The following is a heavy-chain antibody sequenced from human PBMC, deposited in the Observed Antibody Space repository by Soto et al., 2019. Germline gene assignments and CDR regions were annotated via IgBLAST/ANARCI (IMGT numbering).Heavy chain of an antibody. CDR2: IYSDGNT. V-gene: IGHV3-53*01. J-gene: IGHJ4*02. Sequence: VQLVEPGGGLLQPGGSLRLSCAASGFAVSSTSVSWFRQAPGKGLEWVSVIYSDGNTYYADSVKGRFTISRDNSKNTMYLQMSSLIAEDTAVYYWAGGTGAYFDYWGKGTLVTVSS. D-gene: IGHD2-15*01. CDR1: GFAVSSTS. CDR3: AGGTGAYFDY.